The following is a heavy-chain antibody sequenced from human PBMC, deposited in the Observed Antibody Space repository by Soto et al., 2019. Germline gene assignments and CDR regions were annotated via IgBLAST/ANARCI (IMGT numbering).Heavy chain of an antibody. Sequence: QVQLVQSGAEVKKPGSSVTVSCKASGGTFSSYAISWVRQAPGQGLEWMGGIIPIFGTANYAQKFQGRVTITADESTSTAYMELSSLRSEDTAVYYCARGLTVGATINFGFDPWGQGTLVTVSS. CDR3: ARGLTVGATINFGFDP. D-gene: IGHD1-26*01. J-gene: IGHJ5*02. CDR1: GGTFSSYA. CDR2: IIPIFGTA. V-gene: IGHV1-69*01.